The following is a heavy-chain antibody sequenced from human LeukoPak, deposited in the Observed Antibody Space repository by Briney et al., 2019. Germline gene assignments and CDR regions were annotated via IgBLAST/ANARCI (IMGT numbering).Heavy chain of an antibody. V-gene: IGHV1-2*02. CDR3: ARVGRSRYCSSTSCYAFDY. CDR2: VNPNSGGT. J-gene: IGHJ4*02. CDR1: GYTFTGYY. Sequence: ASVKVSCKASGYTFTGYYMHWVRQAPGQGLEWMGWVNPNSGGTNYAQKFQGRVTMTRDTSISTAYMDLSRLRSDDTAVYYCARVGRSRYCSSTSCYAFDYWGQGTLVTVSS. D-gene: IGHD2-2*01.